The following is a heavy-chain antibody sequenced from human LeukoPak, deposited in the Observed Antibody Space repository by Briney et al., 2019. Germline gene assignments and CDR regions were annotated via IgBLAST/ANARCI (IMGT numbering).Heavy chain of an antibody. J-gene: IGHJ4*02. Sequence: WEPLTLTGTASGDSFSRYYWTWIRQPPGRGLEWIGYISASGSNNFNPSLKSRLTITIDMSTNQFSLKLSSVIAADTAVYYCATSSQSYESSGFYPYWGQGTLVTVSS. CDR3: ATSSQSYESSGFYPY. CDR1: GDSFSRYY. V-gene: IGHV4-59*01. CDR2: ISASGSN. D-gene: IGHD3-22*01.